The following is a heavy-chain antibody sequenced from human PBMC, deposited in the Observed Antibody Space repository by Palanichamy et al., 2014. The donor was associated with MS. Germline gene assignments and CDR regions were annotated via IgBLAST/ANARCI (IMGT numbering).Heavy chain of an antibody. Sequence: QVQLQESGPGLVKPSETLSLTCTVSGASISSYYWSWIRQPPGKGLEWIGYMYYSGRTVYNPSLESRVTISGDTSRNHFALYLSSVTAADTAVYYCVRHWYCSGNSCYRYTFDVWGQGTMVTVSS. CDR1: GASISSYY. V-gene: IGHV4-59*08. CDR2: MYYSGRT. J-gene: IGHJ3*01. D-gene: IGHD2-15*01. CDR3: VRHWYCSGNSCYRYTFDV.